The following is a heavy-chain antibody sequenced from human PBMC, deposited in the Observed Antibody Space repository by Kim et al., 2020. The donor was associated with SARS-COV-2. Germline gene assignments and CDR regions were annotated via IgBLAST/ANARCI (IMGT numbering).Heavy chain of an antibody. CDR2: ISSSGSTI. J-gene: IGHJ5*02. CDR3: ARDDYVWGSYRYGSYNWFDP. V-gene: IGHV3-48*03. D-gene: IGHD3-16*02. CDR1: GFTFSSYE. Sequence: GGSLRLSCAASGFTFSSYEMNWVRQAPGKGLEWLSYISSSGSTIYYADSVKGRFTISRDNAKNSLYLQMNSLRAEDTAVYYCARDDYVWGSYRYGSYNWFDPWGQGTLVTVSS.